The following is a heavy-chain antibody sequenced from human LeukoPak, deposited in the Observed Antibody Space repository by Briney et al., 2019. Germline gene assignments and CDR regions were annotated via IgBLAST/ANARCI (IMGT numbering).Heavy chain of an antibody. CDR2: MNPNSGNT. Sequence: ASVKVSCKASGYAFTGYYMHWVRQAPGQGLEWMGWMNPNSGNTGYAQKFQGRVTMTRNTSISTAYMELSSLRSEDTAVYYCARVTMVRGKWVRSWFDPWGQGTLVTVSS. CDR3: ARVTMVRGKWVRSWFDP. J-gene: IGHJ5*02. V-gene: IGHV1-8*02. D-gene: IGHD3-10*01. CDR1: GYAFTGYY.